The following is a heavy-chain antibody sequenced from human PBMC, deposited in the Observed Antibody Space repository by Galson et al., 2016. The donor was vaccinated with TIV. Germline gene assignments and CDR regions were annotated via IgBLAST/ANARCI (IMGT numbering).Heavy chain of an antibody. CDR1: GYTFSDYY. D-gene: IGHD6-19*01. Sequence: SVKVSCKASGYTFSDYYMHWVRQAPGQGLEWMGWINPNTGGTNYAQKFQGWVSMTRDTSINTAYMELSRLKSDDTAAYYCARDDGYTSGSDYWGQGTQVTVSS. CDR2: INPNTGGT. V-gene: IGHV1-2*04. CDR3: ARDDGYTSGSDY. J-gene: IGHJ4*02.